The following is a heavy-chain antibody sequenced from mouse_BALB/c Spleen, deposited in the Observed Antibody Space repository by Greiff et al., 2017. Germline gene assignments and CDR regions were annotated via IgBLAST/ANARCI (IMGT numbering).Heavy chain of an antibody. CDR1: GFSLTSYG. CDR2: IWSDGST. J-gene: IGHJ3*01. V-gene: IGHV2-6-2*01. Sequence: QVQLQQSGPDLVAPSQSLSITCTVSGFSLTSYGVHWVRQPPGKGLEWLVVIWSDGSTTYNSALKSRLSISKDNSKSQVFLKMNSLQTDDTAMYYCARHGGLYDCYSWFAYWGQGTLVTVSA. CDR3: ARHGGLYDCYSWFAY. D-gene: IGHD2-3*01.